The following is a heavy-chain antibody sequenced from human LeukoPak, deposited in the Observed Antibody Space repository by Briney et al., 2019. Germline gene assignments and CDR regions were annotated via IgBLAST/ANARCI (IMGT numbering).Heavy chain of an antibody. J-gene: IGHJ3*02. CDR1: GDSISSYY. CDR2: INHSGST. Sequence: PSETLSLTCTVSGDSISSYYWSWIRQPPGKGLEWIGEINHSGSTNYNPSLKSRVTISVDTSKNQFSLKLSSVTAADTAVYYCARGYGAFDIWGQGTMVTVSS. D-gene: IGHD3-10*01. V-gene: IGHV4-34*01. CDR3: ARGYGAFDI.